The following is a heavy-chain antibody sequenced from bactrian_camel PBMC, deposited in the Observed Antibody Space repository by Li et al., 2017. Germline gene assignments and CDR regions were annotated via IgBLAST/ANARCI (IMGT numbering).Heavy chain of an antibody. J-gene: IGHJ6*01. Sequence: HVQLVESGGGSVQAGQSLRLSCAVSGYTSNYYCMAWFRQGPGKRREGVATFGNDGSTTYVDSVQGRFTISEDKTKNTVYLQMNSLKPEDTAMYYCAAESRPLAAYGGRWATANFGYWGQGTQVTVS. V-gene: IGHV3S53*01. D-gene: IGHD6*01. CDR3: AAESRPLAAYGGRWATANFGY. CDR1: GYTSNYYC. CDR2: FGNDGST.